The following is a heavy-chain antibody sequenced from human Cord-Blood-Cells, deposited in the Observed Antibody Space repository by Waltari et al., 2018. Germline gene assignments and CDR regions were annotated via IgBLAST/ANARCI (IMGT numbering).Heavy chain of an antibody. CDR2: IYSGGST. J-gene: IGHJ4*02. Sequence: EVQLVESGGGLVQPGGSLRLSCAASGFTVSSNYMSWVRQAPGKGLEWVSVIYSGGSTYCADSVKGRFTISRDNSKNTLYLQMNSLRAEDTAVYYCARSRGGSSSGSWHYFDYWGQGTLVTVSS. D-gene: IGHD3-10*01. CDR1: GFTVSSNY. CDR3: ARSRGGSSSGSWHYFDY. V-gene: IGHV3-66*01.